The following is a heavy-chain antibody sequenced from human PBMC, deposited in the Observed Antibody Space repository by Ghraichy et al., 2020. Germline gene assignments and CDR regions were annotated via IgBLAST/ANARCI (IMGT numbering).Heavy chain of an antibody. J-gene: IGHJ4*02. CDR1: GFTFSSYE. CDR2: ITSSGGTI. V-gene: IGHV3-48*03. CDR3: ARTDGYNLFDY. Sequence: GRSLRLSCAASGFTFSSYEMNWVRQAPGKGLEWVSYITSSGGTIYYADSVKGRFTISRDDAKNSLHLQMNSLRAEDTAVYYCARTDGYNLFDYWGQGTLVTVSS. D-gene: IGHD5-24*01.